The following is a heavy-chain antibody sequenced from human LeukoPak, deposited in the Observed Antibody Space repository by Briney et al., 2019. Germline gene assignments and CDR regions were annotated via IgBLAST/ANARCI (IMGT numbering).Heavy chain of an antibody. CDR2: INHSGST. J-gene: IGHJ4*02. Sequence: SETLSLTCAVYGGSFSGYYWSWIRQPPGKGLEWIGEINHSGSTNYNPSLKSRVTISVDTSKNQFSLKLRSVTAADTAVYYCARYSGSHSGFDYWGQGTLVTVSS. CDR1: GGSFSGYY. V-gene: IGHV4-34*01. D-gene: IGHD1-26*01. CDR3: ARYSGSHSGFDY.